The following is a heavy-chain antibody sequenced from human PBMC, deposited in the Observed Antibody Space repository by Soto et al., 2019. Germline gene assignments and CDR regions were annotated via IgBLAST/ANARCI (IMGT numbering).Heavy chain of an antibody. V-gene: IGHV1-69*01. CDR3: AGGRIVVVGSRAYYGMDV. CDR1: GCTTSNSA. Sequence: QVHLLLQSGAEVKKPGSSVKVSCKSSGCTTSNSASSWVRQARGQGLEWVGGIIPVVGLVKSAQNFQGRVTSAADESTTTDYMALSSLRTEDTAVYDCAGGRIVVVGSRAYYGMDVWGQGTTVTVSS. J-gene: IGHJ6*02. D-gene: IGHD3-22*01. CDR2: IIPVVGLV.